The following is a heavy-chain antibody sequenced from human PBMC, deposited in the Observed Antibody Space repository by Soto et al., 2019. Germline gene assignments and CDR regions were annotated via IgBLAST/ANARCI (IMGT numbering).Heavy chain of an antibody. CDR1: VLSLNNGRLG. J-gene: IGHJ5*02. V-gene: IGHV2-26*01. CDR3: VLTKDGSRSDCYLAAFGP. CDR2: VFSYDEK. Sequence: SGPTLVNPTETLTLTCTVSVLSLNNGRLGVSWIRRPPGQALEWHAHVFSYDEKSYKTSLKSRHTICKDTSRSQELLTMTNTDNVASATYYCVLTKDGSRSDCYLAAFGPWGQGTLVDVSS. D-gene: IGHD2-21*02.